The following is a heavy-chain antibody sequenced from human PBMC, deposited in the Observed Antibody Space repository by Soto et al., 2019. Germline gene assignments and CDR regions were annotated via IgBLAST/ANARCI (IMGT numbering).Heavy chain of an antibody. CDR1: GGSISSYY. D-gene: IGHD3-3*01. Sequence: SDTLSLTCTVSGGSISSYYWSWIRQPPGKGLEWIGYIYYSGSTNYNPSLKSRVTISVDTSKNQFSLKLSSVTAADTAVYYCASSPKITIFGVVKGLYYYYMDVWGKGTTVTVSS. CDR2: IYYSGST. CDR3: ASSPKITIFGVVKGLYYYYMDV. J-gene: IGHJ6*03. V-gene: IGHV4-59*01.